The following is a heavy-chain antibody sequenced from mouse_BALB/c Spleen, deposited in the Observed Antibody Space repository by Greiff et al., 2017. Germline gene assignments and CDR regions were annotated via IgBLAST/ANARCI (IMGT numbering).Heavy chain of an antibody. J-gene: IGHJ4*01. CDR1: GYTFTSYW. D-gene: IGHD2-1*01. Sequence: QVQLQQPGAELVRPGASVKLSCKASGYTFTSYWINWVKQRPGQGLEWIGNIYPSDSYTNYNQKFKDKATLTVDKSSSTAYMQLSSLTSEDSAVYYCARYGNQDYWGQGTSVTVSS. V-gene: IGHV1-69*02. CDR3: ARYGNQDY. CDR2: IYPSDSYT.